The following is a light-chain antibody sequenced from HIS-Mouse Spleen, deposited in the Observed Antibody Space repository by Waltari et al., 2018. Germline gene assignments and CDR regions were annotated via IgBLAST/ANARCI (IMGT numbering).Light chain of an antibody. V-gene: IGLV3-10*01. CDR1: ALPKKY. Sequence: SYELTQPPSVSVSPGQTARITCSGDALPKKYAYWYQQKSGQAPVLVIYEDSKRPSEIPERFSASSSGTMATLTISGAQVEDEADYYCYSTDSSGNHRVFGGGTKLTVL. CDR2: EDS. J-gene: IGLJ2*01. CDR3: YSTDSSGNHRV.